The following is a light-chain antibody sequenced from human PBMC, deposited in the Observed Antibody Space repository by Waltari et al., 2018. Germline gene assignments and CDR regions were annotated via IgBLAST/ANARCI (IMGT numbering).Light chain of an antibody. V-gene: IGLV2-14*01. Sequence: QPGSVSGSPGQSITISCTGASSDIGDYNYVSWYQQLPGKAPKLIIFEVSSRPSGISDRFSGSKSANTASLTISGLQPEDEADCYCSSYSRVNTRVFGGGTKVAV. CDR2: EVS. CDR1: SSDIGDYNY. J-gene: IGLJ2*01. CDR3: SSYSRVNTRV.